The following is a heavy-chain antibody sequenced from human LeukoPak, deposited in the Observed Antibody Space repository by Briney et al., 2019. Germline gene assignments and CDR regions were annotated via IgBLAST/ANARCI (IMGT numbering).Heavy chain of an antibody. CDR3: ARRNGYYFDY. CDR2: ISTDGDGT. V-gene: IGHV3-23*01. D-gene: IGHD2-8*01. CDR1: GFTFDAYG. J-gene: IGHJ4*02. Sequence: GGSLRLSCAASGFTFDAYGMSSVRQVPGNGPEWVSIISTDGDGTHYLDSVKGRFTISRDNSKNTLYLQLSSLRVDDSAVYYCARRNGYYFDYWGQGTLVTVSS.